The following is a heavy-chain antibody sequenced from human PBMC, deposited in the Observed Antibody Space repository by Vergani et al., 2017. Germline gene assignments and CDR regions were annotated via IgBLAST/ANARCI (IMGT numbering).Heavy chain of an antibody. D-gene: IGHD1-1*01. J-gene: IGHJ4*02. CDR2: VSPNSGNT. V-gene: IGHV1-8*01. CDR1: GYTFIYYE. Sequence: QVQLVQPGAEVRKPGASVKVSCKASGYTFIYYEISWVRQASGQGLEWMGWVSPNSGNTGNAQKFQGKITMTRDTTISTAVMELSSLTSADTAVYYCVEDSSYNVDYLGQGTLVTVSS. CDR3: VEDSSYNVDY.